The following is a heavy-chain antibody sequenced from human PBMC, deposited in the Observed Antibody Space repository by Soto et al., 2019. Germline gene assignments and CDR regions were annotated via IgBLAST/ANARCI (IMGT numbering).Heavy chain of an antibody. Sequence: QVQLVESGGGLVKPGGSLRLSCAASGFTFSDYYMSWIRQAPGKGLEWVSYISSSSSYTNYADSVKGRFTISRDNAKNSLYLQMNSLRAEDTAVYYCASGRPTYYYDSSGYLGYWGQGTLVTVSS. D-gene: IGHD3-22*01. V-gene: IGHV3-11*05. CDR3: ASGRPTYYYDSSGYLGY. CDR1: GFTFSDYY. J-gene: IGHJ4*02. CDR2: ISSSSSYT.